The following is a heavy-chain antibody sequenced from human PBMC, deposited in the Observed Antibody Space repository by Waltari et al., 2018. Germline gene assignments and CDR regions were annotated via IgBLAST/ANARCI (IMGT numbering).Heavy chain of an antibody. Sequence: EVQLVESGGGLVQPGGSLRLSCAASGFTFSSYEMNWVRQAPGKGLEWVSYISSSGLTTYYADSVKGRFTISRDNAKNSLYLQMNSLRAEDTAVYYCARDNYRRDGYNYFYYYYGMDVWGQGTMVTVSS. V-gene: IGHV3-48*03. D-gene: IGHD5-12*01. CDR1: GFTFSSYE. J-gene: IGHJ6*02. CDR2: ISSSGLTT. CDR3: ARDNYRRDGYNYFYYYYGMDV.